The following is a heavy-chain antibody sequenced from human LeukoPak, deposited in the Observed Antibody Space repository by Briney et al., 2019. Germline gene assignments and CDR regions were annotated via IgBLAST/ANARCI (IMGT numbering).Heavy chain of an antibody. CDR1: GYSFTTYR. Sequence: GESLKISCKGSGYSFTTYRIGWVRQMPGKGLEWMGIISPGDSDTRYSPSFQGQVTISADKSISTAYLQWSSLKASDTAMYYCARQGGDNYYYYGMDVWGQGTTVTVSS. CDR2: ISPGDSDT. J-gene: IGHJ6*02. D-gene: IGHD5-24*01. V-gene: IGHV5-51*01. CDR3: ARQGGDNYYYYGMDV.